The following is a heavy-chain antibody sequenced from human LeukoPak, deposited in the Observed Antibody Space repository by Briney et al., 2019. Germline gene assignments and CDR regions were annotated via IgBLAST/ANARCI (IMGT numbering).Heavy chain of an antibody. D-gene: IGHD3-22*01. CDR2: INHSGST. CDR3: ASSGYDSSGAYLWRY. CDR1: GRSFSGYY. Sequence: PSETLSLTCAVYGRSFSGYYWSWIRQPPRKGLEWIGEINHSGSTNYNPSLKSRVTISVDTSKNQFSLKLSSVTAADTAVYYCASSGYDSSGAYLWRYWGQGTLVTVSS. J-gene: IGHJ4*02. V-gene: IGHV4-34*01.